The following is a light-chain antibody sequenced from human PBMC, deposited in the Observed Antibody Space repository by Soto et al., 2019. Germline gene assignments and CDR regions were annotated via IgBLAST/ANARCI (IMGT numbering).Light chain of an antibody. J-gene: IGLJ3*02. CDR3: CSYAGSGTWL. CDR2: EVN. V-gene: IGLV2-23*02. Sequence: QSALTQPASVSGSPGQSITISCAGSAGDVGNYDLLSWYQQIPGKAPKLIIFEVNRRPSGVSDRFSGSKSGNTASLTISGLQAEDEADFFCCSYAGSGTWLFGGGTKVTVL. CDR1: AGDVGNYDL.